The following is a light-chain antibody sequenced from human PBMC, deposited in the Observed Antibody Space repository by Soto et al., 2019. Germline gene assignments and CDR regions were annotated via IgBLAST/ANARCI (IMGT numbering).Light chain of an antibody. CDR2: EVS. CDR3: SSYTSSSTLVV. J-gene: IGLJ2*01. Sequence: QSVLTQPASVSGSPGQSITISCTGTSSDVGGYNYVSWDQQHPGKAPKLMIYEVSNRPSGVSNRFSGSKSGNTASLTISGLQAEDEADDYGSSYTSSSTLVVFGGGTKLTVL. V-gene: IGLV2-14*01. CDR1: SSDVGGYNY.